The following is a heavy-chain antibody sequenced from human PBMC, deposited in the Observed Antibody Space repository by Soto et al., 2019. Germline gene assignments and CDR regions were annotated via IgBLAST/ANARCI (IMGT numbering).Heavy chain of an antibody. CDR3: AAHVYDSSDNWFDP. CDR1: GGSISSGGYY. J-gene: IGHJ5*02. CDR2: IYYSGST. Sequence: SETLSLTCTVSGGSISSGGYYWSWIRQHPGKGLEWIGYIYYSGSTYYNPSLKSRVTISADTSKNQFSLKLSSVTAADTAVYYCAAHVYDSSDNWFDPWGQGTLVTVSS. D-gene: IGHD3-22*01. V-gene: IGHV4-31*03.